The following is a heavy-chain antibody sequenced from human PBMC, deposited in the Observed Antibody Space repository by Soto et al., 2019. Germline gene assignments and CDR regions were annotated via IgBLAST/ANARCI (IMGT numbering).Heavy chain of an antibody. Sequence: QVQLVESGGGVVQPGRSLRLSCAASGFRFSSYAMHWVRQAPGKGLEWVAIIWYDGSNKYYAESVKGRFTISRDNSKKTVYLQMNSQRTDDTAVYYCARDSGTPGDGRLSGAFAFWGQGTMVPVSS. CDR2: IWYDGSNK. CDR3: ARDSGTPGDGRLSGAFAF. D-gene: IGHD6-13*01. CDR1: GFRFSSYA. J-gene: IGHJ3*01. V-gene: IGHV3-33*01.